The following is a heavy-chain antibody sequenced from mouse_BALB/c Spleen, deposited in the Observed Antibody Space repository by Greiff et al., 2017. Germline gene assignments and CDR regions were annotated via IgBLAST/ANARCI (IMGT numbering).Heavy chain of an antibody. D-gene: IGHD1-1*01. J-gene: IGHJ3*01. CDR3: ARDGDYYGSSSFAY. Sequence: VQLKESGPGLVAPSQSLSITCTVSGFSLTGYGVNWVRQPPGKGLEWLGMIWGDGSTDYNSALKSRLSISKDNSKSQVFLKMNSLQTDDTARYYCARDGDYYGSSSFAYWGQGTLVTVSA. CDR1: GFSLTGYG. V-gene: IGHV2-6-7*01. CDR2: IWGDGST.